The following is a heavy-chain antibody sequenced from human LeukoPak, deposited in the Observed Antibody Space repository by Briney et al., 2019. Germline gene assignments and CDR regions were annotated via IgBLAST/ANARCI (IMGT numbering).Heavy chain of an antibody. D-gene: IGHD2-8*01. CDR2: IYSGGGT. J-gene: IGHJ3*02. CDR3: ARDGSGVYRNRGVFDI. Sequence: GGSLRLSCAASGFTVSNNYINWVRQAPGEGLEWVSVIYSGGGTYYVDSVKGLFTIPSDNSKNTLYLQMNNLRAEDTAVYYCARDGSGVYRNRGVFDIWGQGTMVTVSS. V-gene: IGHV3-53*01. CDR1: GFTVSNNY.